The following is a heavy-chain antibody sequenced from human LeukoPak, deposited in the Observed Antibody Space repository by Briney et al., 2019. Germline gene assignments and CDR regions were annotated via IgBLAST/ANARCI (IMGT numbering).Heavy chain of an antibody. CDR3: AREVTGTSGSFDY. Sequence: SETLSPTRTVSGSPVRSYYCNWVRQPPGKELEWLGYIYYTGTTNYNPSLKSRLTISVDTSKDHFSLKLSSVTAADTALYYCAREVTGTSGSFDYWGQGALVTVSS. J-gene: IGHJ4*02. CDR1: GSPVRSYY. D-gene: IGHD6-19*01. CDR2: IYYTGTT. V-gene: IGHV4-59*02.